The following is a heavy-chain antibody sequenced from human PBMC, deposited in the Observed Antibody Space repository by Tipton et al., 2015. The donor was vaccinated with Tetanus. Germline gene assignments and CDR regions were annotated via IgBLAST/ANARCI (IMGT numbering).Heavy chain of an antibody. CDR1: GFIFSSYG. CDR3: AREGDCSGRRWFSCDFDS. V-gene: IGHV3-33*01. D-gene: IGHD2-15*01. J-gene: IGHJ4*02. Sequence: SLRLSCAASGFIFSSYGIHWVRQAPGKGLEWVAVSWYDGTDKYYADSVKGRFTISRDNSKNTLYLQMNSLRVEDTAVYYCAREGDCSGRRWFSCDFDSWGRGTLVTVSS. CDR2: SWYDGTDK.